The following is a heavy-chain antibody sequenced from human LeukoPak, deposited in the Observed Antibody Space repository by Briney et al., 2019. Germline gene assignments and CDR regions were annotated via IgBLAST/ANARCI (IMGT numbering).Heavy chain of an antibody. CDR3: AKVRGYSYGPHPYYFDY. J-gene: IGHJ4*02. CDR1: GFTFSSYA. D-gene: IGHD5-18*01. Sequence: GGSLRLSCAASGFTFSSYAMSWVRQAPGKGLEWVSAISGSGGSTYYADSAKGRFSISRDNSKNTLYLQMNSLRAEDTAVYYCAKVRGYSYGPHPYYFDYWGQGTLVTVSS. CDR2: ISGSGGST. V-gene: IGHV3-23*01.